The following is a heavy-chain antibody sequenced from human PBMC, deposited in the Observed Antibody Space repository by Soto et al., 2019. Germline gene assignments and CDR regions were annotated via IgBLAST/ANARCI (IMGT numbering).Heavy chain of an antibody. CDR2: IRSKAYGGTT. CDR3: TRGTPYYYDSSGWGYFDY. D-gene: IGHD3-22*01. Sequence: GGSLRLSCTASGFTFGDYAMSWFRQAPGKGLEWVGFIRSKAYGGTTEYAASVKGRFTISRDDSKSIAYLQMNSLKTEDTAVYYCTRGTPYYYDSSGWGYFDYWGQGTLVTVSS. V-gene: IGHV3-49*03. CDR1: GFTFGDYA. J-gene: IGHJ4*02.